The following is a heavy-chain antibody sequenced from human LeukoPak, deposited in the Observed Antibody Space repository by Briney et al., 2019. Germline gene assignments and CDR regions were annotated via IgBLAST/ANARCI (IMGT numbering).Heavy chain of an antibody. D-gene: IGHD1-14*01. CDR1: GFTFSSYV. J-gene: IGHJ4*02. CDR2: ISYDGGNK. CDR3: AKENRWE. Sequence: PGRSLRLSCAASGFTFSSYVMHWVRQAPGKGLEWVAFISYDGGNKYYADSVKGRFTISRDNSKNTLYLQMNSLRTEDTAVYYCAKENRWEWGQGTLVTVSS. V-gene: IGHV3-30*18.